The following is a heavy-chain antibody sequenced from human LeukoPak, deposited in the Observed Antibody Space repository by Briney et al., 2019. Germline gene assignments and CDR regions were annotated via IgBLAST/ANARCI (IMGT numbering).Heavy chain of an antibody. D-gene: IGHD3-3*01. CDR1: GFTFSSYW. J-gene: IGHJ6*02. CDR2: IKQDGSEK. Sequence: PGGSLRLSCAASGFTFSSYWMSWVRQAPGKGLEWVANIKQDGSEKYYVDSVKGRFTISRDNAKNSLYLQMNSLRAEDTAVYYCARDSGLNAHEWSGYWGILGYYYYGMDVWGQGTTVTVSS. V-gene: IGHV3-7*01. CDR3: ARDSGLNAHEWSGYWGILGYYYYGMDV.